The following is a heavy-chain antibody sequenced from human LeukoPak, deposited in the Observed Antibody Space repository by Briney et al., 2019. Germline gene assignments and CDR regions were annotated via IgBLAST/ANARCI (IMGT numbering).Heavy chain of an antibody. CDR1: GGSISSSSYY. CDR3: ARVQGTTVTTFRWFDP. D-gene: IGHD4-11*01. V-gene: IGHV4-61*01. Sequence: SETLSLTCTVSGGSISSSSYYWSWIRQPPGKGLEWIGYIYYSGSTNYNPSLKSRVTISVDTSKNQFSLKLSSVTAADTAVYYCARVQGTTVTTFRWFDPWGQGTLVTVSS. CDR2: IYYSGST. J-gene: IGHJ5*02.